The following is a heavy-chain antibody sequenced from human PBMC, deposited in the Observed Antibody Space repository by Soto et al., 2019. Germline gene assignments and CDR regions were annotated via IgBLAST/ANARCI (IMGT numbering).Heavy chain of an antibody. J-gene: IGHJ4*02. Sequence: GGSLRLSFAASGFTFSSYWMHWVRQAPGKGLVWVSRINSDGSRTTYADSVKGRFTISRDNAKNMLHLQMNSLRAEDTAVYYCARALTYYYDIDYWGQGTLVTVSS. CDR3: ARALTYYYDIDY. CDR2: INSDGSRT. CDR1: GFTFSSYW. V-gene: IGHV3-74*01. D-gene: IGHD3-22*01.